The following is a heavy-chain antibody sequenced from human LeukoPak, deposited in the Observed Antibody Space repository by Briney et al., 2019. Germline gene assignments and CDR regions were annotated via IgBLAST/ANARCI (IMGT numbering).Heavy chain of an antibody. CDR3: AAPPNYYDSSGYPDY. D-gene: IGHD3-22*01. V-gene: IGHV1-58*01. CDR2: IVVGSGNT. J-gene: IGHJ4*02. Sequence: GASVKVSCKASGFTFTSSAVQWVRQARGQRLEWIGWIVVGSGNTNYAQKFQERVTITRDMSTSTAYMELSSLRSEDTAVYYCAAPPNYYDSSGYPDYWGQGTLVTVSS. CDR1: GFTFTSSA.